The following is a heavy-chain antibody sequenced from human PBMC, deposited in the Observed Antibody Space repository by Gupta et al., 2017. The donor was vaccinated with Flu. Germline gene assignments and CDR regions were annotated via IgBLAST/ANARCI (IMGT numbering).Heavy chain of an antibody. Sequence: EVQLLESGGGLVQPGGSLRLSCAASGFTFSSYAMSWVRQAPGKGLEWVSAISGSGGSTYYADSVKGRFTISRDNSKNTLYLQMNSLRAEDTAVYYCAKGEKWQSIAALDAFDIWGQGTMVTVSS. CDR1: GFTFSSYA. D-gene: IGHD6-6*01. CDR2: ISGSGGST. CDR3: AKGEKWQSIAALDAFDI. J-gene: IGHJ3*02. V-gene: IGHV3-23*01.